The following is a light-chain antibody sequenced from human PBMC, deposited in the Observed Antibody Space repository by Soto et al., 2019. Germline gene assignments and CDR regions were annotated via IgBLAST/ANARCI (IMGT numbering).Light chain of an antibody. J-gene: IGKJ1*01. V-gene: IGKV3-20*01. CDR3: QQYDSSPT. CDR2: GVS. Sequence: EIVLTQSPGTLSLSPGERATLSFRASQSISSRYLAWYQQKPGQAPRLLMYGVSSRATGTPDRFSGSGSGTDFTVTISRLEPEDFAVYHCQQYDSSPTFGQGTKVDIK. CDR1: QSISSRY.